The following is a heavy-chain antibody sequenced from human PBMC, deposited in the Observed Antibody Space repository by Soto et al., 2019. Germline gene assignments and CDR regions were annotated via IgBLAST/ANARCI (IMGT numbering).Heavy chain of an antibody. CDR3: ARDMTGSLLKLYRDRSYYYYYGMDV. V-gene: IGHV1-46*01. Sequence: ASVKVSCKASGYTFTIYYMHWVRQAPGQGLEWMGIINPSGGSTSYAQKFQGRVTMTRDTSTSTVYMELSSLRSEDTAVYYCARDMTGSLLKLYRDRSYYYYYGMDVWGQGTTVTVSS. CDR2: INPSGGST. CDR1: GYTFTIYY. J-gene: IGHJ6*02. D-gene: IGHD3-9*01.